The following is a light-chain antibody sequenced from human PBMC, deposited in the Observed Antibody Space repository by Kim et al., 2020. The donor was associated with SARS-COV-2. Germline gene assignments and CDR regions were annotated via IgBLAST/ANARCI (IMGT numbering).Light chain of an antibody. V-gene: IGKV3-20*01. Sequence: SPGERAPLSCRARQSDSPNRLAGLQQNRGQAPRLLIYGTSSRATGIPDRFSDRESGTDFTLTISRLGPEDFAVYFCQQYDRPPFTLGQGNRL. CDR1: QSDSPNR. CDR3: QQYDRPPFT. CDR2: GTS. J-gene: IGKJ2*01.